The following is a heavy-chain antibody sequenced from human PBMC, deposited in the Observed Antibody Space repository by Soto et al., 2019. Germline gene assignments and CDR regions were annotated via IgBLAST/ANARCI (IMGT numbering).Heavy chain of an antibody. V-gene: IGHV4-30-2*01. Sequence: QLQLQESGSGLVKPSQTLSLTCAVSGGSISSGGYSWSWIRQPPGKGLEWIGYIYHSGSTYYNPSLKSRVTISVDRSKNQFSLKLSSVTAADTAVYYCARVRNYYDSSGYRVEYNWFDPWGQGTLVTVSS. CDR1: GGSISSGGYS. D-gene: IGHD3-22*01. CDR3: ARVRNYYDSSGYRVEYNWFDP. CDR2: IYHSGST. J-gene: IGHJ5*02.